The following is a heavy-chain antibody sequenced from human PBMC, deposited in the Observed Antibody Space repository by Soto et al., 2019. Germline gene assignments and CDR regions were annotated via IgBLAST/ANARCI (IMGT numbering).Heavy chain of an antibody. J-gene: IGHJ4*02. CDR3: ARRKERSGPHYFDS. D-gene: IGHD1-1*01. CDR1: GYTFITYD. Sequence: GASVKVSCKASGYTFITYDINWVRQAPGQGLEWMGWMNPYNGNAGYAQKFQGRVTMTRNTSISTAYMELTSLKSNDTAVYFCARRKERSGPHYFDSWGQGTLVTASS. V-gene: IGHV1-8*01. CDR2: MNPYNGNA.